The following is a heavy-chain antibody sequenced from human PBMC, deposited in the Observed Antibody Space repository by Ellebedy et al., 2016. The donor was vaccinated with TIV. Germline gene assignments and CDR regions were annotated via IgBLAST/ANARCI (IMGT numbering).Heavy chain of an antibody. CDR2: ISAYNGNT. CDR3: ARDVGFGSGSDY. D-gene: IGHD3-10*01. Sequence: ASVKVSXXASGYTFTSYGISWVRQAPGQGLEWMGWISAYNGNTNYAQKLQGRVTMTTDTSTSTAYMEVRSLRSDDTAVYYCARDVGFGSGSDYWGQGTLVTVSS. V-gene: IGHV1-18*01. CDR1: GYTFTSYG. J-gene: IGHJ4*02.